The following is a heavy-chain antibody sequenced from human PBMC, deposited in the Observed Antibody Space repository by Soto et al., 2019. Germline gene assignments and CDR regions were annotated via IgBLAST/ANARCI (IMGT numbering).Heavy chain of an antibody. D-gene: IGHD2-15*01. V-gene: IGHV4-34*01. CDR1: GGSFSGYY. J-gene: IGHJ3*02. CDR2: INHSGST. CDR3: ARTFLGYCSGGSCYFSKRSKNAFDI. Sequence: QVQLQQWGAGLLKPSETLSLTCAVYGGSFSGYYWSWIRQPPGKGLEWIGEINHSGSTNYNPSLKSRVTISVDTSKNQFSLKLSSVTAADTAVYYCARTFLGYCSGGSCYFSKRSKNAFDIWGQGTMVTVSS.